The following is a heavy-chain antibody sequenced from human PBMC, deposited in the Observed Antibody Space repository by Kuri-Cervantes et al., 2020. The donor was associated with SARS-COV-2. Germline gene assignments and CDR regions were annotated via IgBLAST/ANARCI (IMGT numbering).Heavy chain of an antibody. D-gene: IGHD6-13*01. CDR3: AKSAYTSTWLGAKGWFDP. Sequence: ASVKVSCKASGYTFTSYYMHWVRQAPGRGLEWMGIINPSGGSTTYAQKFQGRVTMTRDTSTNTVYMQLSSLRSEDTAVYYCAKSAYTSTWLGAKGWFDPWGQGTLVTVSS. CDR1: GYTFTSYY. V-gene: IGHV1-46*01. J-gene: IGHJ5*02. CDR2: INPSGGST.